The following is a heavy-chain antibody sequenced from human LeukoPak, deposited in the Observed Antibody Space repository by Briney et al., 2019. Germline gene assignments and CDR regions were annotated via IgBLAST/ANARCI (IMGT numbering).Heavy chain of an antibody. CDR1: GFTFDVLT. D-gene: IGHD1-1*01. CDR2: SSAHGAST. Sequence: GGSLRLSCAPSGFTFDVLTIHGLRQPRGRGVVCGSLSSAHGASTYYADSVKGRFIVYRDNSKNSLYLKMNRLRTEGTALYYCARDRYKWNEYRDYWGQGTLVTVSS. J-gene: IGHJ4*02. V-gene: IGHV3-43*01. CDR3: ARDRYKWNEYRDY.